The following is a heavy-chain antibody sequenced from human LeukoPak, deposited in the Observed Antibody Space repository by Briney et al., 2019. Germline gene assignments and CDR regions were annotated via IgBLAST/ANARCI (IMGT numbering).Heavy chain of an antibody. CDR1: GFTFSSYG. CDR2: ISYDGSNK. D-gene: IGHD1-26*01. CDR3: ANSGSYLLDYFDY. Sequence: GGSLRLSCAASGFTFSSYGMHWVRQAPGKGLEWVAVISYDGSNKYYADSVKGRFTISRDNSKNTLYLQMNSLRAEDTAVYYCANSGSYLLDYFDYWGQGTLVTVSS. J-gene: IGHJ4*02. V-gene: IGHV3-30*18.